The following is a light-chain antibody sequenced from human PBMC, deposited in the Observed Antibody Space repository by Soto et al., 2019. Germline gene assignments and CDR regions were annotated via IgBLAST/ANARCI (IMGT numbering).Light chain of an antibody. V-gene: IGKV1-9*01. CDR3: QQLHSYPLT. J-gene: IGKJ4*01. CDR1: RGISSY. Sequence: DIPITHSSFPRSGSLVDRVTITCRASRGISSYLAWYQQKPGKAPKLLIYAASTLQSGVPSRFSGSGSGTEFTLTISSLQPEDFATYSCQQLHSYPLTFGGGTKVDIK. CDR2: AAS.